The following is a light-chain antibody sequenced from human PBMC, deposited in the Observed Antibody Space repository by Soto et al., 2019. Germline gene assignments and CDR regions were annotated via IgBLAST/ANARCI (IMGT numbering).Light chain of an antibody. CDR1: QGIGDT. J-gene: IGKJ4*01. CDR2: DTS. V-gene: IGKV3-15*01. Sequence: EVVMPQSPATLSVSPGAGATLSCRASQGIGDTLAWYQHKPGQTPRLLIYDTSTRATGVPARFSGSRSWTEFNLTINSLQSEDFAVDYGQRYNNWPLTLGGGTKVESK. CDR3: QRYNNWPLT.